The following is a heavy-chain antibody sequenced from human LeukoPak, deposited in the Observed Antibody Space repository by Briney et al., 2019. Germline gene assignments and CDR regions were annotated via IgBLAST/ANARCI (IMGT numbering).Heavy chain of an antibody. CDR3: ARVKSIAARPRFGY. CDR2: MNPNSGNT. J-gene: IGHJ4*02. V-gene: IGHV1-8*02. Sequence: ASVKVSCKASGGTFGSYAISWVRQAPGQGLEWMGWMNPNSGNTGYAQKFQGRVTMTRNTSISTAYMELSSLRSEDTAVYYCARVKSIAARPRFGYWGQGTLVTVSS. CDR1: GGTFGSYA. D-gene: IGHD6-6*01.